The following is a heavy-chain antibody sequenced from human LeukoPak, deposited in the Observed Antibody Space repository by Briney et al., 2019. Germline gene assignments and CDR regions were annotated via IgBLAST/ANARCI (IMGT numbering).Heavy chain of an antibody. Sequence: ASVKVSCKVSGYTLTKLSMHWVPQAPGKGLEWMGGFDPEDGETIYAQKFQGIFTMTEDTSTDTAYMELSSLTSEDTAVYYCATADYYDSGSPLPWGQGTLVTVSS. CDR2: FDPEDGET. D-gene: IGHD3-10*01. CDR1: GYTLTKLS. J-gene: IGHJ4*02. CDR3: ATADYYDSGSPLP. V-gene: IGHV1-24*01.